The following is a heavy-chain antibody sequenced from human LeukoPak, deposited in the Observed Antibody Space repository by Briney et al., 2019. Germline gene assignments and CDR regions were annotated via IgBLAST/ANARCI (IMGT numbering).Heavy chain of an antibody. V-gene: IGHV4-59*01. CDR3: ARVGVGALDY. D-gene: IGHD1-26*01. Sequence: SETLSLTCTVSGGSISSYYWNWIRHPPGQGLEWIGSIYYSWSTNYNPSLKSRVTISVDTSKNQFSLKLSSVTAADTAVYYCARVGVGALDYWGQGTLVTVSS. CDR2: IYYSWST. J-gene: IGHJ4*02. CDR1: GGSISSYY.